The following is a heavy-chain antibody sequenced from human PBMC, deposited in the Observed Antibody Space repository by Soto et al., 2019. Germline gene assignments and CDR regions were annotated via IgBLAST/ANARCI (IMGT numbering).Heavy chain of an antibody. Sequence: EVQLVESGGGLVQPGGSLRLSCAASGFTFSSYEMNWVRQAPGKGLEWVSYISSSGSTIYYADSVKGRFTISRDNAKNSLDLQMNSRSAEDSAVYYWATSLAAAGPWGQGTLVPGSS. CDR2: ISSSGSTI. J-gene: IGHJ5*02. CDR3: ATSLAAAGP. CDR1: GFTFSSYE. V-gene: IGHV3-48*03. D-gene: IGHD6-13*01.